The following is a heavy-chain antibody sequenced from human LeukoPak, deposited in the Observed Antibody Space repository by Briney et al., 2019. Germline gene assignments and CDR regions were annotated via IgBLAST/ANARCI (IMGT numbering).Heavy chain of an antibody. CDR2: MNPNSGNT. CDR3: ARRPLVRGVQPGY. V-gene: IGHV1-8*01. D-gene: IGHD3-10*01. CDR1: GDTFTSYD. Sequence: ASVKVSCKASGDTFTSYDINWVRQATGQGLEWMGWMNPNSGNTGYAQKFQGRVTMTRNTSISTAYMELSSLRSEDTAVYYCARRPLVRGVQPGYWSQGTLVTVSS. J-gene: IGHJ4*02.